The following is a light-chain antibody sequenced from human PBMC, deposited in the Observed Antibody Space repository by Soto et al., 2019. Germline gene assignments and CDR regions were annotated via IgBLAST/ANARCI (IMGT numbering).Light chain of an antibody. J-gene: IGLJ1*01. CDR2: RND. Sequence: QSALTQPPSASGTPGQRVTIFCSGSSSNIGINYVYWHQQLPGTAPKLLIYRNDQRPSGVPDRFSGSKSGTSASLAISGLRSADEADYYCAAWDDTLSGYVFGAGTKGT. CDR1: SSNIGINY. CDR3: AAWDDTLSGYV. V-gene: IGLV1-47*01.